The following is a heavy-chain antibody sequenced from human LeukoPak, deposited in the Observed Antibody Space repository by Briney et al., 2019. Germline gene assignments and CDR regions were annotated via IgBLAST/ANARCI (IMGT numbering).Heavy chain of an antibody. J-gene: IGHJ5*02. CDR1: GFTFSTYA. Sequence: PGGSLRLSCAASGFTFSTYAMSWVRQAPGKGLEWVSTISGSGANTYYADSVRGRFTISRDNSKNTLYLQMNSLRAEDTAVYYCAKTEPYSSGWYPRFDPWGQGTLVTVSS. V-gene: IGHV3-23*01. CDR2: ISGSGANT. CDR3: AKTEPYSSGWYPRFDP. D-gene: IGHD6-19*01.